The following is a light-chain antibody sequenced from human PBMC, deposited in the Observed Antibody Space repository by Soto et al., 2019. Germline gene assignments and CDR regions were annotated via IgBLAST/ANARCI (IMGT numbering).Light chain of an antibody. V-gene: IGKV3-20*01. Sequence: EVVLTQSPDTLSLPPGERATLSCRASQSISSYLAWYQQKPGQAPRLLIYDASSRATGIPARFSGSGSGTDFTLTISRLEPEDFAVYYCHQYGSSLGTFGQGTKVEI. CDR3: HQYGSSLGT. J-gene: IGKJ2*01. CDR2: DAS. CDR1: QSISSY.